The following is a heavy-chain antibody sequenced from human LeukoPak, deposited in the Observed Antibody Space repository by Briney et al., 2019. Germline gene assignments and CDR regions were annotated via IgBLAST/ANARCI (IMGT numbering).Heavy chain of an antibody. CDR2: INPSGGST. Sequence: GASVKVSCKASGYTFTSYYMHWVRQAPGQGLEWMGIINPSGGSTSYAQKFQGRVTMTRDMSTSTVYMELSSLRSEDTAVYYCARGRRVVVAATRFWFDPWGQGTLVTVSS. J-gene: IGHJ5*02. V-gene: IGHV1-46*01. CDR1: GYTFTSYY. D-gene: IGHD2-15*01. CDR3: ARGRRVVVAATRFWFDP.